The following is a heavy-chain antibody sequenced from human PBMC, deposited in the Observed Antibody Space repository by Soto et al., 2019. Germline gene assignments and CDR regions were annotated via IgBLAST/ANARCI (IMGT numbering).Heavy chain of an antibody. CDR2: ISDSGDNT. J-gene: IGHJ4*02. D-gene: IGHD3-3*01. Sequence: EVQLLESGGGLIQPGGSLRLSCAASGFSFSSHAMNWVRQAPGKGLEWVSGISDSGDNTYYADSVKGRFTISRDNSKNTLYLQMNSLRAEDTAVYYCAKAMRPPYDFWSGCWGQGRLVTVSS. CDR3: AKAMRPPYDFWSGC. CDR1: GFSFSSHA. V-gene: IGHV3-23*01.